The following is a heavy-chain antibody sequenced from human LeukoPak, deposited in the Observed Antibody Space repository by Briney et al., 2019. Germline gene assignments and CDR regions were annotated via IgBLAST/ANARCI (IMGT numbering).Heavy chain of an antibody. V-gene: IGHV4-61*02. J-gene: IGHJ5*02. CDR1: GGSGSRGSYY. CDR3: ARDRSTTTLIGGVVPTQGGFHP. Sequence: SETLSLTCTVSGGSGSRGSYYWSWIRQPAGKGLEWIGRIYTSGSTNYSPSLKSRVTISVDTSKSQLSLKLSSVTAADTAVYYCARDRSTTTLIGGVVPTQGGFHPWGQGTLVTVSS. CDR2: IYTSGST. D-gene: IGHD3-3*01.